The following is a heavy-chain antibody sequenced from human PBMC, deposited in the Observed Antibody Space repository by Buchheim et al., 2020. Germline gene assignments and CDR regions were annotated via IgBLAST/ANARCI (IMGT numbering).Heavy chain of an antibody. CDR3: ANNYGWWFDP. J-gene: IGHJ5*02. CDR1: GFTFSSHA. CDR2: ISDSGGTT. V-gene: IGHV3-23*01. Sequence: EVQVLESGGGLVQPGGSLRLSCAASGFTFSSHAMSWVRQAPEKGLEWVSSISDSGGTTFYADSVKGRFTISRDNSKNTLYLQMNSLGADDTAVYYCANNYGWWFDPWGQGTL. D-gene: IGHD4-11*01.